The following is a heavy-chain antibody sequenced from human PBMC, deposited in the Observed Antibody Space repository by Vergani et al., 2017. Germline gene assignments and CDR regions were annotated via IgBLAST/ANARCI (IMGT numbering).Heavy chain of an antibody. Sequence: QEQLVESGGGVVQPGRSLRLSCAASGFTPSTYGMHSVRQAPGTGPEWGAYIAWDGDNKVNADSLRGRFTIFRDNSKNILYLEMNSLRPEDTAVYICARDGRSDLVEGLDLWGQGTMVTVTS. CDR2: IAWDGDNK. CDR3: ARDGRSDLVEGLDL. J-gene: IGHJ3*01. CDR1: GFTPSTYG. V-gene: IGHV3-30*03.